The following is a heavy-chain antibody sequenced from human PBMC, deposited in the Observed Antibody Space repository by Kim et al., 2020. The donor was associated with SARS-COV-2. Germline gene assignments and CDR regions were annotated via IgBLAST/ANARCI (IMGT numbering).Heavy chain of an antibody. CDR3: ASVRGHSYDYFSGVDV. CDR2: IDYSGGT. Sequence: SETLSLTCTVSGDSISSYYWNWIRQSPGKGLEWIGYIDYSGGTKYNPSLNSRVTISVDTSKNQVSLNLRSVTAADTAVYYCASVRGHSYDYFSGVDVWG. J-gene: IGHJ6*02. V-gene: IGHV4-59*13. D-gene: IGHD3-16*01. CDR1: GDSISSYY.